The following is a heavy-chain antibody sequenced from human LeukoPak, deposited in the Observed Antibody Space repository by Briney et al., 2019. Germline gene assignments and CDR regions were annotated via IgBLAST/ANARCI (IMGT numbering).Heavy chain of an antibody. Sequence: QSGGSLRLSCAASGFTFTTNAMSWVRQAPGKGLEWVSAISGRTGATYYADSEKGRFTISRDNSKSTLYLQVDSLRAEDTAVYYCAKCGNSGCHLIDYWGQGTLVTVSS. CDR3: AKCGNSGCHLIDY. CDR2: ISGRTGAT. D-gene: IGHD5-12*01. CDR1: GFTFTTNA. V-gene: IGHV3-23*01. J-gene: IGHJ4*02.